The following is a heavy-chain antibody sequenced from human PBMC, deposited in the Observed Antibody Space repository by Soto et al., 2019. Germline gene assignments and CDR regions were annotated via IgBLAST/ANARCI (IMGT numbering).Heavy chain of an antibody. CDR3: AKDRRAGGNYGFYSDF. J-gene: IGHJ4*02. CDR2: SSATGAGT. V-gene: IGHV3-23*01. CDR1: GFTFSSYG. Sequence: VQLLESGGGLVQPGGSLRLSCAASGFTFSSYGMTWVRQAPGKGLEWVSFSSATGAGTYYADSVKGRFTISRVNSKNTLYLQMTSLRADDTAVYYCAKDRRAGGNYGFYSDFWGQGALVIASS. D-gene: IGHD1-7*01.